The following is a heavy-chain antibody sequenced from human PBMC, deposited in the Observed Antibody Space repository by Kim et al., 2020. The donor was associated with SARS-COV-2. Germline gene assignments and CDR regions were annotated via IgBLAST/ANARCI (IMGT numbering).Heavy chain of an antibody. CDR3: ARGYSSSWYREGGWWFDP. CDR2: IIPIFGTA. CDR1: GGTFSSYA. D-gene: IGHD6-13*01. Sequence: SVKVSCKASGGTFSSYAISWVRQAPGQGLEWMGGIIPIFGTANYAQKFQGRVTITADESTSTAYMELSSLRSEDTAVYYCARGYSSSWYREGGWWFDPWGQGTMVTVSS. V-gene: IGHV1-69*13. J-gene: IGHJ5*02.